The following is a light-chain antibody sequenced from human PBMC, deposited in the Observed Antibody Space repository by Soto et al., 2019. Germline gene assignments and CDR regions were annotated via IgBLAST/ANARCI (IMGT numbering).Light chain of an antibody. CDR3: SSYTNRNTYVV. V-gene: IGLV2-14*01. Sequence: QSALTQPASVSGSPGQSITISCTGTTSDVGGYNYVSWYQQYPDKAPKLMIYEVTNRPSGVSNRFSGSKSGNTASLTISGLQAEDEADYYSSSYTNRNTYVVFGGGTKLTVL. J-gene: IGLJ2*01. CDR2: EVT. CDR1: TSDVGGYNY.